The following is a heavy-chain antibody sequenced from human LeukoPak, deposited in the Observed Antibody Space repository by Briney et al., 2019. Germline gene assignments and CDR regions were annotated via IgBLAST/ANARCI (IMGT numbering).Heavy chain of an antibody. Sequence: PGGSLRLSCAASGITFSSYGMSWVRQAPGKGLEWVSAISGSGENTYYADSVKGRFTISRDNSKNTIYLQMHSLRAEDTALYYCAKTQYCGGDCYSWYFDYWGQGALVTVSS. V-gene: IGHV3-23*01. CDR2: ISGSGENT. D-gene: IGHD2-21*02. CDR3: AKTQYCGGDCYSWYFDY. J-gene: IGHJ4*02. CDR1: GITFSSYG.